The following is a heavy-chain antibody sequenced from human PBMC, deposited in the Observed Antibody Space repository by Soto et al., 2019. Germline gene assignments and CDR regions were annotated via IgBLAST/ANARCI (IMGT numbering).Heavy chain of an antibody. D-gene: IGHD3-10*01. J-gene: IGHJ5*02. V-gene: IGHV1-3*01. CDR1: GYTFTSYA. CDR3: ARAEVWLWFGEYNWFDP. Sequence: ASVKVSCKASGYTFTSYAMHWVRQAPGQRLEWMGWVNAGNGNTKYSQKFQGRVTITRDTSASTAYMELSSLRSEDTAVYYCARAEVWLWFGEYNWFDPWGQGTLVTVSS. CDR2: VNAGNGNT.